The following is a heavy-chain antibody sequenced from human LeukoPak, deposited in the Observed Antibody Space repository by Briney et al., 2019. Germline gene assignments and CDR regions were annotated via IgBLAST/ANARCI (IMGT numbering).Heavy chain of an antibody. CDR1: GFTFSSYS. CDR3: ARGPYGSGSYYNLLDY. J-gene: IGHJ4*02. CDR2: ISSSSSYI. V-gene: IGHV3-21*01. D-gene: IGHD3-10*01. Sequence: PGGSLRLSCASSGFTFSSYSMNWVRQAPGKGLEWVSSISSSSSYIYYADSVKGRFTISRDNAKNSLYLQMNSLRAEDTAVYYCARGPYGSGSYYNLLDYWGQGTLVTVSS.